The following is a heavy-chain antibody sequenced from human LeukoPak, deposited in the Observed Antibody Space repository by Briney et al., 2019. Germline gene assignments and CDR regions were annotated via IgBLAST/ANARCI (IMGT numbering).Heavy chain of an antibody. D-gene: IGHD1-1*01. CDR2: IYYSGST. CDR1: GGSISSYY. CDR3: ARDGSGMDV. V-gene: IGHV4-59*01. J-gene: IGHJ6*02. Sequence: SETLSLTCTVYGGSISSYYWSWIRQPPGKGLEWIGYIYYSGSTNYNPSLKSRVTISVDTSKNQLSLKLSSVTAADTAVYYCARDGSGMDVWGQGTTVTVSS.